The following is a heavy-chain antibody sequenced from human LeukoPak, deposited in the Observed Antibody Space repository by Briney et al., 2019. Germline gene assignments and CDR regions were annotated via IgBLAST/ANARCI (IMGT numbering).Heavy chain of an antibody. J-gene: IGHJ5*02. CDR3: ARGGYYGSGNDFRFDP. V-gene: IGHV4-59*01. D-gene: IGHD3-10*01. CDR1: GGSISSYY. CDR2: IYYSGST. Sequence: SETLSLACTVSGGSISSYYWSWIRQPPGKGLEWIGYIYYSGSTNYKPSLKSRVTISVDTSKNQFSLKLSSVTAADTAVYYCARGGYYGSGNDFRFDPWGQGTLVTVSS.